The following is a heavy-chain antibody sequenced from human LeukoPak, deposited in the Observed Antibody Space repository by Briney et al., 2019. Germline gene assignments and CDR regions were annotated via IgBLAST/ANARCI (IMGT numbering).Heavy chain of an antibody. CDR1: VGSISSYS. CDR3: ARHGGESIVAMILHAFDI. V-gene: IGHV4-59*08. J-gene: IGHJ3*02. Sequence: SETLSLTCTVSVGSISSYSWSWIRQPPGKGLEWIGSIYYSGSTNYNPSLKSRVTMSVDTSKNQFSLKLSSVTAADTAVYYCARHGGESIVAMILHAFDIWGQGTMVTVSS. D-gene: IGHD5-12*01. CDR2: IYYSGST.